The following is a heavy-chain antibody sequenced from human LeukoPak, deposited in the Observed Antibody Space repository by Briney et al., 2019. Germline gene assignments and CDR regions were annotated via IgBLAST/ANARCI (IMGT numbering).Heavy chain of an antibody. V-gene: IGHV4-4*07. D-gene: IGHD2-15*01. CDR3: ARDDRYCSGGSCYPY. CDR2: IYTSGST. CDR1: GVSISSYY. Sequence: KPSETLSLTCTVSGVSISSYYWSWIRQPAGKGLEWIGRIYTSGSTNYNPSLKSRVTISVDTSKNQFSLKLSSVTAADTAVYYCARDDRYCSGGSCYPYWGQGTLVTASS. J-gene: IGHJ4*02.